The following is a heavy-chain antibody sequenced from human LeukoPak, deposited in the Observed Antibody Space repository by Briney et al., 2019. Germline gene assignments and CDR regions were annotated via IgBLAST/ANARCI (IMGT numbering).Heavy chain of an antibody. J-gene: IGHJ3*02. CDR2: IYYSGST. D-gene: IGHD2-21*02. V-gene: IGHV4-39*02. CDR3: ARERGLPAVLTVDAFDI. Sequence: PSETLSLTCTVSGGSISSSSYYWGWIRQPPGKGLEWIGSIYYSGSTYYNPSLESRVTISIDTSRNQFSLRLSSVTAADTGVYFCARERGLPAVLTVDAFDIWGQGTAVTVSS. CDR1: GGSISSSSYY.